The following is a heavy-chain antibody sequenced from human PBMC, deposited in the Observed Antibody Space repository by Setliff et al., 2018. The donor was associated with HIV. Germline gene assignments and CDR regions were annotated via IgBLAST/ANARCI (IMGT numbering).Heavy chain of an antibody. CDR2: IYCTGST. J-gene: IGHJ5*02. V-gene: IGHV4-59*01. CDR3: ARAGSGYDLNYNYFDP. Sequence: ETLSLTCSLSGGSIGASYWSWIRQSPGKELEWIAYIYCTGSTSYNPSLKSRVTISVDTSKNQFFLKLTSVTAADTAVYYCARAGSGYDLNYNYFDPWGQGTLVTAPQ. CDR1: GGSIGASY. D-gene: IGHD5-12*01.